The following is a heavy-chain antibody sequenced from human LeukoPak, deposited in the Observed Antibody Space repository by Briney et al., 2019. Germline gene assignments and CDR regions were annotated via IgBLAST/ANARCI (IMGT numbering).Heavy chain of an antibody. CDR3: AKDGVYSSSWYFYYYYGMDV. V-gene: IGHV3-23*01. J-gene: IGHJ6*02. D-gene: IGHD6-13*01. CDR1: GFTFSSYA. CDR2: ISGSGGST. Sequence: GGSLRLSCAASGFTFSSYAMSWVRQAPGKGLEWVSGISGSGGSTYYADSVKGRFTISRDNSKNMVYLQMNSLRAEDTAVYYCAKDGVYSSSWYFYYYYGMDVWGQGTTVTVSS.